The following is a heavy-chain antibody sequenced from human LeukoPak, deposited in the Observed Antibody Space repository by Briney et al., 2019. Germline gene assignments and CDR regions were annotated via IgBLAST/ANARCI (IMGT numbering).Heavy chain of an antibody. CDR2: ISAYNGNT. CDR3: ARDDILLWFGDFQH. D-gene: IGHD3-10*01. V-gene: IGHV1-18*01. CDR1: GYTFTSYG. Sequence: ASVKVSCKASGYTFTSYGISWVRRAPGQGLEWMGWISAYNGNTNYAQKLQGRVTMTTDTSTGTAYMELRSLRSDDTAVYYCARDDILLWFGDFQHWGQGTLVTVSS. J-gene: IGHJ1*01.